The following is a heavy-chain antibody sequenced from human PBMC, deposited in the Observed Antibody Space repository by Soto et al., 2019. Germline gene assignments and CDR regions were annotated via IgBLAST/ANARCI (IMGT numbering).Heavy chain of an antibody. Sequence: GGSLRLSCAASGFTFSSYSMNWVRQAPGKGLECVSYITGGSTIYYADSVKGRFTVSRDNAENSLYLQMNSLRDEDTAVYYRARGPNTAVAGRFDYWGQGTLVTVSS. CDR1: GFTFSSYS. J-gene: IGHJ4*02. D-gene: IGHD6-19*01. CDR3: ARGPNTAVAGRFDY. CDR2: ITGGSTI. V-gene: IGHV3-48*02.